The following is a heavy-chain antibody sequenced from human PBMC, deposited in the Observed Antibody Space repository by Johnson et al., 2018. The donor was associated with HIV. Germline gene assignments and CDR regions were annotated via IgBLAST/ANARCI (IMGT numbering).Heavy chain of an antibody. CDR3: ARERSPGIAARDDAVDI. J-gene: IGHJ3*02. Sequence: QMQLVESGGDLVKPGGSLRLSCEASGFTFSSYGMHWVRQAPGKGLEWVAFIRYDGSNKYYVDSVKGRFTISRDNAKNSLYLQMNSLRAEDTAVYYCARERSPGIAARDDAVDIWGQGTMVTVSS. V-gene: IGHV3-30*02. CDR1: GFTFSSYG. D-gene: IGHD6-6*01. CDR2: IRYDGSNK.